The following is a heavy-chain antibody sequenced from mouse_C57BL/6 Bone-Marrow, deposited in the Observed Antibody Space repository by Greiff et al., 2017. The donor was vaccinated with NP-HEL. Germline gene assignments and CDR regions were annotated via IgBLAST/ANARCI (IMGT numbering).Heavy chain of an antibody. J-gene: IGHJ2*01. CDR1: GFTFSDYG. CDR3: ARFGNYTYFDY. Sequence: EVKLVESGGGLVKPGGSLKLTCAASGFTFSDYGMHWVRQAPEKGLEWVAYISSGSSTIYYADTVKGRFTISRDKAKNTLFLKMTSRRSEDTARYYCARFGNYTYFDYWGQGTTLTVSS. D-gene: IGHD2-1*01. CDR2: ISSGSSTI. V-gene: IGHV5-17*01.